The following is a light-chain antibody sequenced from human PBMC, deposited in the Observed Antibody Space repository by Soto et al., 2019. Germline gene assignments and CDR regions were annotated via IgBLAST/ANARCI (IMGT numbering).Light chain of an antibody. CDR1: TGPVTDGHY. J-gene: IGLJ3*02. Sequence: QSVVTQEPSLTVSPGGTVTLTCGSSTGPVTDGHYPYWFQQKPGQAPRTLIYDTNNRHSWTPARFAGSLLGGKAALTLSGAQPEDEADYYCLLYYYTTAVFGGGTKVTVL. V-gene: IGLV7-46*01. CDR3: LLYYYTTAV. CDR2: DTN.